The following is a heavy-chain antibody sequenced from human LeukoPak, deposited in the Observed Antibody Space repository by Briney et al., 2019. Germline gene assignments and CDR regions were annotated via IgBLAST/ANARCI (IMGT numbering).Heavy chain of an antibody. CDR3: ARDLNDQPDIYCSGGTCYSSGAFDM. CDR1: GFTFNNYW. D-gene: IGHD2-15*01. J-gene: IGHJ3*02. Sequence: GGSLRLSCAASGFTFNNYWMHWVRQAPGKGLEWVAVISYDGSNKYYADSVKGRFTISRDNSKNTLYLQMNSLRAEDTAVYYCARDLNDQPDIYCSGGTCYSSGAFDMWGQGTMVTVSS. V-gene: IGHV3-30*03. CDR2: ISYDGSNK.